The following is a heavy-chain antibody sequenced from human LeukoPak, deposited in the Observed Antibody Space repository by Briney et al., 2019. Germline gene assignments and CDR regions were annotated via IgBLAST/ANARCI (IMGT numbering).Heavy chain of an antibody. J-gene: IGHJ5*02. CDR2: IYYSGST. CDR3: ARGRGCSGGSCYSNWFDP. Sequence: SETLSLTCTVSGGSISSYYWSWIRQPPGKGLEWIGYIYYSGSTNYNPSLKSRVTISVDTSKNQFSLKLSSVTAADTAVYCCARGRGCSGGSCYSNWFDPWGQGTLVTVSS. D-gene: IGHD2-15*01. V-gene: IGHV4-59*01. CDR1: GGSISSYY.